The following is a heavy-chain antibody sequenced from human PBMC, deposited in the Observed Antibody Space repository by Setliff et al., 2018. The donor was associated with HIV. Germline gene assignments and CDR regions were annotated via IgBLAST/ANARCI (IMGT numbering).Heavy chain of an antibody. D-gene: IGHD3-10*01. V-gene: IGHV5-51*01. CDR1: GYSFTTLW. CDR3: ARSMGFKATTRLDF. CDR2: VFPDDSDT. J-gene: IGHJ4*02. Sequence: GESLKISCQASGYSFTTLWIAWVRQMPGKGLEWMGMVFPDDSDTRYSPSFQGQVSMSADKSINTAYLQRSSLKASDTAVYYCARSMGFKATTRLDFWGPGTLVTVS.